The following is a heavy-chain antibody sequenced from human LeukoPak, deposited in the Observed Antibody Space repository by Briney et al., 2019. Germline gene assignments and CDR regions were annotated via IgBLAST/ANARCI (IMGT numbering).Heavy chain of an antibody. J-gene: IGHJ4*02. V-gene: IGHV4-4*07. CDR3: ARHTWGSASYCFDY. D-gene: IGHD2-2*01. Sequence: MTSETLSLTCTVSGGSVTTYYWSWIRQSAGKGLEWIGHISTSGSTTYNPSLKSRVTMSVDTSKNQFSLKLSSVTAADTAVYYCARHTWGSASYCFDYWGRGTLVTVSS. CDR2: ISTSGST. CDR1: GGSVTTYY.